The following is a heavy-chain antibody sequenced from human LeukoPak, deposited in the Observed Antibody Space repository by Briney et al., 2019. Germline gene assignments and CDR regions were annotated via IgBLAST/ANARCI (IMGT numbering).Heavy chain of an antibody. CDR1: GGSISSYY. J-gene: IGHJ4*02. V-gene: IGHV4-59*01. D-gene: IGHD3-3*01. CDR2: IYYSGST. CDR3: ARGCDFWSGYCY. Sequence: PSETLSLTCTVSGGSISSYYWSWIRQPPGKGLEWIGYIYYSGSTNYNPSLKSRVTISVDTSKNQLSLKLSSVTAADTAVYYCARGCDFWSGYCYWGQGTLVTVSS.